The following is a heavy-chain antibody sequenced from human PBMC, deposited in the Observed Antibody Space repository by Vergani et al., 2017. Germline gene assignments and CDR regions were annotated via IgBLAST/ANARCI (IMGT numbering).Heavy chain of an antibody. CDR1: GFTFDDYA. CDR3: ARAFWSGYFDY. CDR2: ISWNSGSI. Sequence: EVQLVESGGGLVKPGGSLRLSCAASGFTFDDYAMHWVRQAPGKGLEWVSGISWNSGSIGYADSVKGRFTISRDNAKNSLYLQMNSLRAEDTAVYYCARAFWSGYFDYWGQGTLVTVSS. D-gene: IGHD3-3*01. V-gene: IGHV3-9*01. J-gene: IGHJ4*02.